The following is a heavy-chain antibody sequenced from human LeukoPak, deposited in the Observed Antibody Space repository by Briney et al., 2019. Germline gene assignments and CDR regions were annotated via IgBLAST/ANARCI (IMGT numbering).Heavy chain of an antibody. V-gene: IGHV4-39*01. Sequence: PSETLSLTCTVSGGSISSSSYYWGWIRQPPGKGLEWIGSIYYSGSTYYNPSLKSRVTISVDTSKNQFSLKLTSVTAADTAVYYCVRHGSYCGGDCYFDYWGQGTLVTVSP. CDR1: GGSISSSSYY. J-gene: IGHJ4*02. CDR3: VRHGSYCGGDCYFDY. D-gene: IGHD2-21*02. CDR2: IYYSGST.